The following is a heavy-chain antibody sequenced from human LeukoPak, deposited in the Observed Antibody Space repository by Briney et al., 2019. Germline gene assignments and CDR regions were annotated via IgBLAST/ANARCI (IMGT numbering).Heavy chain of an antibody. J-gene: IGHJ4*02. CDR2: ISGTGGTT. CDR1: GFTFSSYA. D-gene: IGHD2-15*01. CDR3: ARDPRYPYQYQSDDGGFSLDY. Sequence: GGSLRLSCAASGFTFSSYAVSWVRQAPGKGLEWVSAISGTGGTTYYTDSVKGRFTISRDNAKNSLYLQMNSLGAADTAVYYCARDPRYPYQYQSDDGGFSLDYWGQGTLVTVSS. V-gene: IGHV3-23*01.